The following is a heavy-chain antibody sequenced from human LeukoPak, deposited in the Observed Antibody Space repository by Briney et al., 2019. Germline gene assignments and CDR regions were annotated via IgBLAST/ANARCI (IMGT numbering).Heavy chain of an antibody. D-gene: IGHD3-10*01. CDR2: IYTSGST. CDR3: ARRNYGSYYYYMDV. J-gene: IGHJ6*03. Sequence: ESLRLSCAASGFTFSSYAMSWVRQAPGKGLEWIGYIYTSGSTNYNPSLKSRVTISVDTSKNQFSLKLSSVTAADTAVYYCARRNYGSYYYYMDVWGKGTTVTVSS. CDR1: GFTFSSYA. V-gene: IGHV4-4*09.